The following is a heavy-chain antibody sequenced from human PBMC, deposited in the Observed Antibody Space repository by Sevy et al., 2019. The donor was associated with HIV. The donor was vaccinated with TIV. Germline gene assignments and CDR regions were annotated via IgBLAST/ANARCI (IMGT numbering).Heavy chain of an antibody. Sequence: GGSLRLSCAASGFTVSRYAMHWVRQAPGKGLEWVAVISYDGSNKYYADSVKGRFTISRDNSKNTLYLQMNSLRAEDTAVYYCARGGDYYGSGSNDYWGQGTLVTVSS. CDR1: GFTVSRYA. V-gene: IGHV3-30-3*01. J-gene: IGHJ4*02. CDR2: ISYDGSNK. D-gene: IGHD3-10*01. CDR3: ARGGDYYGSGSNDY.